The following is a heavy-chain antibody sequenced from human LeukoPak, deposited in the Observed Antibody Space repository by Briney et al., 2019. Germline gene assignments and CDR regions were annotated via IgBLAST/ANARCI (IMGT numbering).Heavy chain of an antibody. CDR3: ARGSSNVAARNNWFGS. CDR2: ISGSSSYI. CDR1: GFTFDDYG. D-gene: IGHD6-6*01. V-gene: IGHV3-21*01. J-gene: IGHJ5*01. Sequence: GGSLRLSCAASGFTFDDYGMSWVRQAPGKGLEWVSSISGSSSYIDYTDSLKGRFTISRDNAKNSLYLQMNSLRAEDTAVYYCARGSSNVAARNNWFGSWGQGTLVIVSS.